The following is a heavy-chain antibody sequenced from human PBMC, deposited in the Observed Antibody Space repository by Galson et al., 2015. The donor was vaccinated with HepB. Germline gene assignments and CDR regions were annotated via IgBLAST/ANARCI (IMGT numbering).Heavy chain of an antibody. J-gene: IGHJ6*02. Sequence: QAPGRGLEWVAVISNDATNQFYGDSVQGRFTISRDNSRNTLYLQMNSLKNGDTAVYYCARGIPRTTDYISKHYYYGMDVWGQGTTVTVSS. CDR2: ISNDATNQ. D-gene: IGHD4-11*01. CDR3: ARGIPRTTDYISKHYYYGMDV. V-gene: IGHV3-30*03.